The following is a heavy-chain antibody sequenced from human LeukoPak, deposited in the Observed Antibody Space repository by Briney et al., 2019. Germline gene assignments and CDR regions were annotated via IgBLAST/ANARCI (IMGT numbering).Heavy chain of an antibody. CDR3: ARAKIVVVINHYGNAFDI. CDR1: GGSFSGYY. CDR2: INHSGST. V-gene: IGHV4-34*01. Sequence: SETLSLTCAVYGGSFSGYYWSWIRQPPGKGLEWIGEINHSGSTNYNQSLKSRVTISVDTSKNQFSLKLSSVTAADTAVYYCARAKIVVVINHYGNAFDIWGQGTMVTVSS. D-gene: IGHD3-22*01. J-gene: IGHJ3*02.